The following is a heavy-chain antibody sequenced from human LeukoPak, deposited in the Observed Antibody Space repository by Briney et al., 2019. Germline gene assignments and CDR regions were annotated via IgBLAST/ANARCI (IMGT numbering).Heavy chain of an antibody. Sequence: GGSLRLSCAASGFTFNNAWMSWVRQAPGKGLEWVSSISGSGSSTYYADSVTGRFTISRDSSKNTLYLQMNDLRAEDTALYFCATTLDYDYVWGSYRHWGQGTLVTVSS. CDR2: ISGSGSST. V-gene: IGHV3-23*01. CDR1: GFTFNNAW. CDR3: ATTLDYDYVWGSYRH. D-gene: IGHD3-16*02. J-gene: IGHJ4*02.